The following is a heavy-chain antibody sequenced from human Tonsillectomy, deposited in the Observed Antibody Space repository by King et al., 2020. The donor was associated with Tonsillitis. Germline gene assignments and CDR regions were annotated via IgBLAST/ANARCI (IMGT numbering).Heavy chain of an antibody. D-gene: IGHD3-22*01. J-gene: IGHJ4*02. CDR2: ISYDGSNK. V-gene: IGHV3-33*05. Sequence: VQLVQSGGGVVQPGRSLRLSCAASGFTFSSYGMHWVRQAPGKGLEWVAVISYDGSNKYYADSVKGRFTISRDNSKNTLYLQMNSLRAEDTAVYYCARDALYRVIVVVITYYFDYWGQGTLVTVSS. CDR1: GFTFSSYG. CDR3: ARDALYRVIVVVITYYFDY.